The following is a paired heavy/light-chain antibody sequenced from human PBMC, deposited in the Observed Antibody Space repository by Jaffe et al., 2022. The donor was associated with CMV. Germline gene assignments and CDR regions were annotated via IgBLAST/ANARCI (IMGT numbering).Heavy chain of an antibody. J-gene: IGHJ6*02. CDR2: MNHGGSI. CDR1: GGSFNNYY. V-gene: IGHV4-34*01. Sequence: QVQLHQWGAGLLKPSETLSLTCAVYGGSFNNYYWNWIRQPPGKRLEWIGEMNHGGSINYNPSLKSRVTISVDRSKDQFSLKLNSVTAADTAVYYCARAVRSYYYYGMDVWGQGTTVTVSS. CDR3: ARAVRSYYYYGMDV. D-gene: IGHD3-10*01.
Light chain of an antibody. CDR1: QSVSSK. J-gene: IGKJ1*01. V-gene: IGKV3-15*01. CDR2: GAS. Sequence: EIVLTQSPATLSVSPGERATMSCRASQSVSSKLAWYQQKPGQAPSLLIYGASTRATGIPARFSGSGSGTEFTLTISSLQSEDFAVYYCHQYNNWAKTFGQGTKVEIK. CDR3: HQYNNWAKT.